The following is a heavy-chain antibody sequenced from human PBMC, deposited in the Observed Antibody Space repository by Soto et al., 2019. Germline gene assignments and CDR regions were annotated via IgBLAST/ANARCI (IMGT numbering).Heavy chain of an antibody. CDR2: IKTDASEK. CDR1: GFTLRSYW. V-gene: IGHV3-7*01. J-gene: IGHJ1*01. Sequence: PGGSLRLSCAASGFTLRSYWMSWVRQAPGKGLEWLATIKTDASEKKHVDSVEGRFTVSRDNAKNSLYLQMDSLRAEDTAVYYCARDRSDYYDSSGYYEEYFQHWGQGTLVTVSS. D-gene: IGHD3-22*01. CDR3: ARDRSDYYDSSGYYEEYFQH.